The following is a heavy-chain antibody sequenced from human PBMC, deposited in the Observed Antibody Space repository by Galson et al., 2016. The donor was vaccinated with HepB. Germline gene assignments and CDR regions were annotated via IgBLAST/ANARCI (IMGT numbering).Heavy chain of an antibody. CDR3: ARVGYYGSSRAYYFDS. D-gene: IGHD3-10*01. CDR2: IYYTGST. Sequence: SETLSLTCTVSGGSVSSGSYYWSWIWQPPGKGLEWIGYIYYTGSTNYNPSLKSRVTISVDTSKNQFSLKLRSVTAADTAVYYCARVGYYGSSRAYYFDSWGQGRLVTVSS. CDR1: GGSVSSGSYY. J-gene: IGHJ4*02. V-gene: IGHV4-61*01.